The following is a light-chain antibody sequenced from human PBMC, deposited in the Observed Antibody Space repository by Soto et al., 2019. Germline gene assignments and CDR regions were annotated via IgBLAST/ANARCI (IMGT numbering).Light chain of an antibody. CDR1: SSNIGSHT. CDR3: AAWYDSLNSVV. J-gene: IGLJ2*01. V-gene: IGLV1-44*01. CDR2: SNT. Sequence: QSVLTQPPSASGTPGQTIAISCSGGSSNIGSHTVNWYQQLPGTAPRLLIYSNTQRPSGVPDRFSGSKSGTSASLAISGLQSEYDGDYYCAAWYDSLNSVVFGGGTQLTVL.